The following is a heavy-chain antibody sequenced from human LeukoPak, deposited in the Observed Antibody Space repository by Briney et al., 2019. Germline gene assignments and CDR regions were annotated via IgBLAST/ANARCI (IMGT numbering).Heavy chain of an antibody. V-gene: IGHV3-21*04. Sequence: PGGSLRLSCAASGVTVSSNYMSWVRKAPGKGLEWVSYISSSSNYIYYADSVKGRFTISRDNSKNTLYLQMNSLRAEDTAVYYCALGGSYSSYYFDYWGQGTLVTVSS. CDR1: GVTVSSNY. J-gene: IGHJ4*02. D-gene: IGHD1-26*01. CDR2: ISSSSNYI. CDR3: ALGGSYSSYYFDY.